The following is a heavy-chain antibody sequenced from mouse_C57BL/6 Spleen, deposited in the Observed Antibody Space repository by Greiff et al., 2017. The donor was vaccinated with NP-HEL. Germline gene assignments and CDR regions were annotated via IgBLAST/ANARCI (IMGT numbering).Heavy chain of an antibody. Sequence: EVQLVESGGGLVQPGGSLSLSCAASGFTFTDYYMSWVRQPPGKALEWLGFIRNKANGYTTEYSASVKVRFTISRDNSQSILYLQMNALRAEDSATYYCARYDSRYFDYWGQGTTLTVSS. V-gene: IGHV7-3*01. CDR1: GFTFTDYY. J-gene: IGHJ2*01. CDR3: ARYDSRYFDY. CDR2: IRNKANGYTT.